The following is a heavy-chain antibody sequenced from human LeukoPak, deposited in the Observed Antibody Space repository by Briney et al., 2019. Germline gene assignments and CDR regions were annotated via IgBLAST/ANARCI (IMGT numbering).Heavy chain of an antibody. CDR2: IYSGGST. Sequence: GGSLRLSCVASGFTVSSNYMSWVRQAPGKGLEWVSVIYSGGSTYYADSVKGRFTISRHNSKNTLYLQMNSLRAEDTAVYHCARGHYYGSGSYSYWGQGTLVTVSS. CDR1: GFTVSSNY. J-gene: IGHJ4*02. CDR3: ARGHYYGSGSYSY. D-gene: IGHD3-10*01. V-gene: IGHV3-53*04.